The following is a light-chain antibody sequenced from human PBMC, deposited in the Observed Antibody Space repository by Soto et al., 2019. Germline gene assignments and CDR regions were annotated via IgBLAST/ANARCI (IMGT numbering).Light chain of an antibody. CDR3: QQYGNSPWA. CDR2: AAS. CDR1: QSISSSF. J-gene: IGKJ1*01. V-gene: IGKV3-20*01. Sequence: ELVLPEALGIVALARGAGACLYTRASQSISSSFLAWYQQKPGQAPRVLIYAASSRTPGIPDRFSGSGSGTEFTLTVSRLEPEDFAVYYCQQYGNSPWAFGQGTKVDIK.